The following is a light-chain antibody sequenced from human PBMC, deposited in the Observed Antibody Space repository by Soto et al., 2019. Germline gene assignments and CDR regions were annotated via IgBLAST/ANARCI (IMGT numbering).Light chain of an antibody. CDR1: TSDIGGYNY. CDR2: SVS. V-gene: IGLV2-11*01. Sequence: QSVLTQPASVSGSPGQSITISCSGTTSDIGGYNYVSWYQQHPGKAPKLMISSVSKRPSGVPDRFSGSKSGNTASLTISGLQAEDEADYYCCSYAGSYTYVFGTGTKVTVL. CDR3: CSYAGSYTYV. J-gene: IGLJ1*01.